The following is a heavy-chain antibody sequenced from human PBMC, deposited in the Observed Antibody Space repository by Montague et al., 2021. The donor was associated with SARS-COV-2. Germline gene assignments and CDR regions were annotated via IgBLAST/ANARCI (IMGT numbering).Heavy chain of an antibody. CDR1: GGSFSGYY. D-gene: IGHD3-10*01. Sequence: SETLSLTCAVYGGSFSGYYWSWIRQPPGKGLEWIGEINHSGSTXXXPSXXXRVTISVDTSKNQFSLKLSSVTAADTAVYYCARGRRILLWFGELLSGGDYHGMDVWGQGTTVTVSS. V-gene: IGHV4-34*01. CDR2: INHSGST. J-gene: IGHJ6*02. CDR3: ARGRRILLWFGELLSGGDYHGMDV.